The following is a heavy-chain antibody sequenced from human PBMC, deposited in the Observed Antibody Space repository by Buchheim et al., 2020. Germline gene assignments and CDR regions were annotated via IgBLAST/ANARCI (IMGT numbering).Heavy chain of an antibody. CDR3: ASLGVGARGEEFDY. V-gene: IGHV4-59*08. J-gene: IGHJ4*02. Sequence: QVQLQESGPGLVKPSETLSLSCTVSGGSINSYYWSWIRQPPGKGLEWIGYIYYSGSTHYNPSLKSRVIISVDTSKNQFSLKLSSVTAADTAVYYCASLGVGARGEEFDYWGQGTL. CDR1: GGSINSYY. CDR2: IYYSGST. D-gene: IGHD1-26*01.